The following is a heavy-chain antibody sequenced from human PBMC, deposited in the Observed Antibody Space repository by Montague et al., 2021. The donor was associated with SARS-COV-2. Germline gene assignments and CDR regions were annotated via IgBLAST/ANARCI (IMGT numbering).Heavy chain of an antibody. D-gene: IGHD1-20*01. CDR3: ARRVTGTTVHYYYYGMDV. CDR1: GGSISSSSYY. Sequence: SETLSLTCTVYGGSISSSSYYWGWIRQPTGKGLEWIGSIYYSGSTYYNPSLKSRVTISVDTSKNKFALKLSSVTAADTAVYYCARRVTGTTVHYYYYGMDVWGQGTTVTVSS. CDR2: IYYSGST. V-gene: IGHV4-39*01. J-gene: IGHJ6*02.